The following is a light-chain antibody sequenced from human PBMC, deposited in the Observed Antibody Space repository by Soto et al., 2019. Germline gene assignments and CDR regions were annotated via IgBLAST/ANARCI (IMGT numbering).Light chain of an antibody. Sequence: EVVLTQSPATRSVSPGEGATLSCRASQSVTINLAWYQQKPGQAPRLLIYGASTRATGIPARFSGSGSETEFTLTISSLLSEDFAVYYCQQYNNWPRTFGQGTKVEIK. V-gene: IGKV3-15*01. CDR1: QSVTIN. J-gene: IGKJ1*01. CDR2: GAS. CDR3: QQYNNWPRT.